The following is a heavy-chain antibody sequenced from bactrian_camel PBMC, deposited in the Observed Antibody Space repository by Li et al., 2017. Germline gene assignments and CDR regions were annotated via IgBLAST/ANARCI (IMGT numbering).Heavy chain of an antibody. D-gene: IGHD3*01. CDR3: SADPLHMTNIHPASVIPLFDY. Sequence: VQLVESGGGSVQAGGSLRLSCEVSGYTKGIYCMGWFRQAPGKEREGVASLYTGGGNAHYSDSVKGRFTISADDVSGDNRDKTLYLQMTSLKPEDSAMYYCSADPLHMTNIHPASVIPLFDYRGQGTQVTVS. CDR2: LYTGGGNA. V-gene: IGHV3S63*01. CDR1: GYTKGIYC. J-gene: IGHJ4*01.